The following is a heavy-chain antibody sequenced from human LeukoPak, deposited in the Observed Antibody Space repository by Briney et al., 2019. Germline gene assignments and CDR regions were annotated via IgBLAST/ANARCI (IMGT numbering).Heavy chain of an antibody. CDR1: GGSFSGYY. D-gene: IGHD3-22*01. J-gene: IGHJ4*02. CDR2: INHSGST. Sequence: SETLSLTCAVYGGSFSGYYWSWIRQPPGKGLEWIGEINHSGSTNYNPSLKSRVTISVDTSKNQFSLKLSSVTAADTAVYYCARGYDNSGYYPLNYWGQGTLVTVSS. V-gene: IGHV4-34*01. CDR3: ARGYDNSGYYPLNY.